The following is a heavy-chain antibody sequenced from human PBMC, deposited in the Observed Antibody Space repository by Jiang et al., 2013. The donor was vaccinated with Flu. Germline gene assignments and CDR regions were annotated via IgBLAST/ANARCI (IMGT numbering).Heavy chain of an antibody. CDR3: ARQFNDYSNYEHY. D-gene: IGHD4-11*01. CDR1: GGSISSSSYY. CDR2: IYYSGST. V-gene: IGHV4-39*07. J-gene: IGHJ4*02. Sequence: GSGLVKPSETLSLTCTVSGGSISSSSYYWGWIRQPPGKGLEWIGSIYYSGSTYYNPSLKSRVTISVDTSKNQFSLKLSSVTAADTAVYYCARQFNDYSNYEHYWGQGTLVTVSS.